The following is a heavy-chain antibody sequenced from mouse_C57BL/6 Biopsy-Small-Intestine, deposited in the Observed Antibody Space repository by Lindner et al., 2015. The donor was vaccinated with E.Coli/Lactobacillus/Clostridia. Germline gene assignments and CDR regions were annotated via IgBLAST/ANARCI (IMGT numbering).Heavy chain of an antibody. V-gene: IGHV1S12*01. D-gene: IGHD1-1*02. CDR1: GYTFTIYY. CDR2: INPSDGST. CDR3: ARGGYRTKFDY. Sequence: SVKVSCKASGYTFTIYYMHWVRQAPGQGPEWMGEINPSDGSTSSAQKFQGRVTMTRDTSTSSVYMELSSLRSEDTAVYFCARGGYRTKFDYWGQGTLVTVSS. J-gene: IGHJ4*01.